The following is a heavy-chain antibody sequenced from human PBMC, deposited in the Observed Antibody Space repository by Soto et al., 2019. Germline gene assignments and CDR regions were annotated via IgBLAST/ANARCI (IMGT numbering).Heavy chain of an antibody. J-gene: IGHJ4*02. CDR1: GFTVSSNY. Sequence: EVQLVESGGGLVKPGGSLRLSCAAYGFTVSSNYMSWVRQAPGKGLEWVSVIYSGGSAYYADSVKGRFTISRDNSKNTLYLQMNSRRAEDTAVYYCARHGYSYGGGDFDYWGQGTLVTVSS. D-gene: IGHD5-18*01. CDR2: IYSGGSA. CDR3: ARHGYSYGGGDFDY. V-gene: IGHV3-66*04.